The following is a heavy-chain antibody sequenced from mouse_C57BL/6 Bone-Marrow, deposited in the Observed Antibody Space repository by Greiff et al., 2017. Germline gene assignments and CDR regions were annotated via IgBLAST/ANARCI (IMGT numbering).Heavy chain of an antibody. J-gene: IGHJ2*01. D-gene: IGHD2-5*01. CDR2: IDPENGDT. CDR3: TFYSNWGY. CDR1: GFNIKDDC. Sequence: EVQLQQSGAELVRPGASVKLSCTASGFNIKDDCMHWVKQRPEQGLEWIGWIDPENGDTKYASKFQGKATLTADTSSNTAYLQLSSLTSEDTAVYYCTFYSNWGYWGQGTTLTVSS. V-gene: IGHV14-4*01.